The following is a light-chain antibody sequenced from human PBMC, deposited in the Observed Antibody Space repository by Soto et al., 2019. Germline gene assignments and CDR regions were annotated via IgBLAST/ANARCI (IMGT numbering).Light chain of an antibody. CDR3: QSYDSSLSRYV. J-gene: IGLJ1*01. CDR2: GNS. V-gene: IGLV1-40*01. Sequence: VLTQPPSVSGAPGQRVTISCTGSSSNIGAGYDVHWYQQLPGTAPKLLIYGNSNRPSGVPDRFSGSKSGTSASLAITGLQAEDEADYYCQSYDSSLSRYVFGTGTKVTVL. CDR1: SSNIGAGYD.